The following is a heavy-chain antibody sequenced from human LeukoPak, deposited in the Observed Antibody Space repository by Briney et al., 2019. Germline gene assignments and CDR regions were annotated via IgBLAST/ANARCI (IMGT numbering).Heavy chain of an antibody. V-gene: IGHV4-34*01. J-gene: IGHJ6*03. D-gene: IGHD6-13*01. CDR2: INHSGST. CDR1: GGSISSYY. CDR3: ARLYSSSWYDKTYCYYYYMDV. Sequence: PSETLSLTCTVSGGSISSYYWSWIRQPPGKGLEWIGEINHSGSTNYNASLKSRVTISVDTSKNQFSLKLSSVTAADTAVYYCARLYSSSWYDKTYCYYYYMDVWGKGTTVTISS.